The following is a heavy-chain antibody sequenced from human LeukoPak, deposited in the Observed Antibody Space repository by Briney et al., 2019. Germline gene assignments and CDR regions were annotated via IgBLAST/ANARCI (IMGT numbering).Heavy chain of an antibody. V-gene: IGHV3-23*01. CDR2: ISGSGGST. CDR3: AKYSSSWYDYYYYMDV. D-gene: IGHD6-13*01. Sequence: GGSLRLSCAASGFTFSSYAMSWVRQAPGKGLEWASAISGSGGSTYYADSVKGRFTISRDNSKNTLYLQMNSLRAEDTAVYYCAKYSSSWYDYYYYMDVWGKGTTVTVSS. J-gene: IGHJ6*03. CDR1: GFTFSSYA.